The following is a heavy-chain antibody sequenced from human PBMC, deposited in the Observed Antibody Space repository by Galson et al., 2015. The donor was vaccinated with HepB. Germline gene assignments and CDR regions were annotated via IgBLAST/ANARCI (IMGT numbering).Heavy chain of an antibody. Sequence: SLRLSCAASGFTFSSYAMHWVRQAPGKGLEWVAVISYDGSNKYYADSVKGRFTISRDNSKNTLYLQMNSLRAEDTAVYYCARVVVVATGDYGMDVWGQGTTVTVSS. D-gene: IGHD2-15*01. V-gene: IGHV3-30-3*01. CDR3: ARVVVVATGDYGMDV. J-gene: IGHJ6*02. CDR2: ISYDGSNK. CDR1: GFTFSSYA.